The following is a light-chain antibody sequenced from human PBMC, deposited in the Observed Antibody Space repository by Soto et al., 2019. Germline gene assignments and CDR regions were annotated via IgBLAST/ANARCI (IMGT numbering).Light chain of an antibody. V-gene: IGLV1-47*01. CDR3: AAWDDSLRGVV. CDR1: SSNIGSNS. Sequence: QSVLTQPPSASGTPGQRVTISCSGSSSNIGSNSVYWFQQLPGTAPKLLIYWNNHRPSGVPDRFSGSKSGTSASLAISGLRSEDEAGYSCAAWDDSLRGVVFGGGTKLTVL. CDR2: WNN. J-gene: IGLJ2*01.